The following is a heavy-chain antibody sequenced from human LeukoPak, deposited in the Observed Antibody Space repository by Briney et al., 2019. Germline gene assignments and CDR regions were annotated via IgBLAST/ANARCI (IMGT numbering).Heavy chain of an antibody. CDR3: ARMYYYDSSGYSLDY. D-gene: IGHD3-22*01. Sequence: PGGSLRLSCAASGFTVSSKYMSWVRQAPGKGLEWVSVIYSGGSTYHADSVKGRFTISRDNSKNTLYLQMNSLRAEDTAVYYCARMYYYDSSGYSLDYWGQGTLVTVSS. CDR2: IYSGGST. V-gene: IGHV3-53*01. CDR1: GFTVSSKY. J-gene: IGHJ4*02.